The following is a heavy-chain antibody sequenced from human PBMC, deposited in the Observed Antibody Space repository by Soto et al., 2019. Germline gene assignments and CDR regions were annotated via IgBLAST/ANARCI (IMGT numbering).Heavy chain of an antibody. CDR1: GGSISTDGYY. CDR2: IYYSGST. CDR3: ARGAETIFGLHGMDV. V-gene: IGHV4-31*03. Sequence: SETLSLTCTVSGGSISTDGYYWSWIRQHPGKGLEWIGYIYYSGSTYYNPSLKSRVTISVDTSKNQFSLKLSSVTAADTAVYYCARGAETIFGLHGMDVWGQGTTVT. J-gene: IGHJ6*02. D-gene: IGHD3-3*01.